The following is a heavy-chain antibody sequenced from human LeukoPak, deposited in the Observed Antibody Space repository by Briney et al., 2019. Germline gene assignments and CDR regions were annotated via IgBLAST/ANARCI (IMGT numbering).Heavy chain of an antibody. CDR2: ISYDGSNK. Sequence: PGRSLRLSCAASGSTFSSYGIHWVRQAPGKGLEWVAVISYDGSNKYYADSVKGRFTISRDNSKNTLYLQMNSLRAEDTAVYYCAKVHGPYYYGSGSYYDYWGQGTLVTVSS. CDR3: AKVHGPYYYGSGSYYDY. J-gene: IGHJ4*02. V-gene: IGHV3-30*18. CDR1: GSTFSSYG. D-gene: IGHD3-10*01.